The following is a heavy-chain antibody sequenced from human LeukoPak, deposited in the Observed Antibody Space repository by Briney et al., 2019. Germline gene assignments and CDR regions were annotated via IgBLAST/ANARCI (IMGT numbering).Heavy chain of an antibody. J-gene: IGHJ6*02. CDR2: IYYSGST. CDR3: ARHREWELYYGMDV. V-gene: IGHV4-59*08. D-gene: IGHD1-26*01. CDR1: GGSISSYY. Sequence: SETLSLTCTVSGGSISSYYWSWIRQPPGKGLEWIGYIYYSGSTNYNPSLKSRVTISVDTSKNQFSLKLSSVTAADTAVYYCARHREWELYYGMDVWGQGTTVTVSS.